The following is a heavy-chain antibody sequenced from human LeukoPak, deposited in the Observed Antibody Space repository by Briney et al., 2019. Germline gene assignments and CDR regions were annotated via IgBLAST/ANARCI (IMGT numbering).Heavy chain of an antibody. V-gene: IGHV7-4-1*02. CDR2: IRTSTGSP. D-gene: IGHD2-15*01. CDR3: AGDLDSAAFDI. J-gene: IGHJ3*02. CDR1: GYTFTSYA. Sequence: ASVTVSCMASGYTFTSYAINWVRQAPGQGLEYMGWIRTSTGSPTYAQGFTGRFVFSLDTSVNTAYLQISSLKAEDTAVYYCAGDLDSAAFDIWGQGTMVTVSS.